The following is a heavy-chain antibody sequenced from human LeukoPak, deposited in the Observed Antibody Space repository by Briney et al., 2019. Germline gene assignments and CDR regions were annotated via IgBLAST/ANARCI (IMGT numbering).Heavy chain of an antibody. CDR2: IKYDGTYA. V-gene: IGHV3-74*01. CDR3: VRDNDRYSFDV. J-gene: IGHJ3*01. Sequence: GGSLRLSCAASGFTFSRNWMHWVRQGSGKGLVWVSRIKYDGTYANYADSVKGRFTISRDNARNTLYLQMNSLRAEDTAVYFCVRDNDRYSFDVWGQGAKVTVSS. D-gene: IGHD1-1*01. CDR1: GFTFSRNW.